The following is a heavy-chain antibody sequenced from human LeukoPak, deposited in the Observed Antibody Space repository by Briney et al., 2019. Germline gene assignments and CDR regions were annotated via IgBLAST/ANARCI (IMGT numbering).Heavy chain of an antibody. V-gene: IGHV4-4*02. D-gene: IGHD1-14*01. J-gene: IGHJ4*02. CDR3: ASSNRKNQPFDY. Sequence: PSGTLSLTCAVSGGSISSSNWWSWVRQPPGKGLEWIGEIYHSGSTNYNPSLKSRVTISVDTSKNQFSLKLSSVTAADTAVYYCASSNRKNQPFDYWGQGTLVSVSS. CDR2: IYHSGST. CDR1: GGSISSSNW.